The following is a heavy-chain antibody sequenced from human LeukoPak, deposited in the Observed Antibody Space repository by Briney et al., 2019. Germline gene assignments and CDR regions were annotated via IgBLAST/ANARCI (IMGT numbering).Heavy chain of an antibody. CDR3: ARRAGYSSSWNQYYYYYGMDV. D-gene: IGHD6-13*01. V-gene: IGHV1-18*01. J-gene: IGHJ6*02. CDR2: ISAYNGNT. Sequence: GASVKVSCKASGYTFTSYGISWVRQAPGQGLEWMGWISAYNGNTNYAQKLQGRVTMTTDTYTSTAYMELRSLRSDDTAVYYCARRAGYSSSWNQYYYYYGMDVWGQGTTVTVSS. CDR1: GYTFTSYG.